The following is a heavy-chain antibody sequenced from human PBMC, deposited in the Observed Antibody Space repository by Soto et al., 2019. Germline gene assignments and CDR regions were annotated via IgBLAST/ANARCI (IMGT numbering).Heavy chain of an antibody. CDR3: AKTGDSSGYYLEY. CDR2: ISYDGSNK. V-gene: IGHV3-30*18. J-gene: IGHJ4*02. CDR1: GFTFSSYG. D-gene: IGHD3-22*01. Sequence: GALILSCAASGFTFSSYGMHWVRQAPGKGLEWVAVISYDGSNKYYADSVKGRFTISRDNSKNTLYLQMNSLRAEDTAVYYCAKTGDSSGYYLEYWGQGNLGTV.